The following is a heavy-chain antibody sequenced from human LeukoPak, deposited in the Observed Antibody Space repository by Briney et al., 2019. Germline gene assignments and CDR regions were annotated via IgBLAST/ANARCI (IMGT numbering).Heavy chain of an antibody. V-gene: IGHV3-23*01. CDR3: AKDDGLCYDSGGYYRELCYFDY. J-gene: IGHJ4*02. CDR1: GFTFSSYA. D-gene: IGHD3-22*01. CDR2: ISGSGGST. Sequence: GGSLRLSCAASGFTFSSYAMSWVRQAPGKGLEWVSGISGSGGSTYYADSVKGRFTISRDNSKNTLYLQMNSVRAEDTAVYYCAKDDGLCYDSGGYYRELCYFDYWGQGTLVTVSS.